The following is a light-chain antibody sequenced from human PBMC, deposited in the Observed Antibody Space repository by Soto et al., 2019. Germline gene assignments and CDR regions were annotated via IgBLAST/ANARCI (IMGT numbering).Light chain of an antibody. J-gene: IGKJ4*01. CDR2: WAS. Sequence: DIVMTQSPDSLAVSLGERATINCKSSQNVLNRANDKNYIAWYQQKPGQPPKLLIYWASTRESDVPDRFSCSGSATDFTLTISSLQAGDVAVYFCQQYFNTPLTFGGGTKVEIK. CDR1: QNVLNRANDKNY. V-gene: IGKV4-1*01. CDR3: QQYFNTPLT.